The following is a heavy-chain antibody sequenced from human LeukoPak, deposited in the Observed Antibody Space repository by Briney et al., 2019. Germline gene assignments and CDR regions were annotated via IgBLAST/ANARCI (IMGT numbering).Heavy chain of an antibody. V-gene: IGHV3-15*01. CDR2: TKSKTDGGTT. Sequence: GGSLRLSCAASGFTFSNAWMSWVRQAPGKGLEWVGRTKSKTDGGTTDYAAPVKGRFTISRDDSKNTLYLQMNSLKTEDTAVYYCTTLGYDSSGYYYDYWGQGTLVTVSS. CDR3: TTLGYDSSGYYYDY. J-gene: IGHJ4*02. D-gene: IGHD3-22*01. CDR1: GFTFSNAW.